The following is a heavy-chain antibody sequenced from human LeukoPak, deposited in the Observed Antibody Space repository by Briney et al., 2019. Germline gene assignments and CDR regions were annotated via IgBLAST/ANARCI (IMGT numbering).Heavy chain of an antibody. V-gene: IGHV1-18*04. D-gene: IGHD1-26*01. Sequence: ASVKASCKASGYTFTGYYMHWVRQAPGQGLEWMGWISAYNGNTNYAQKLQGRVTMTTDTSTSTAYMELRSLRSDDTAVYYCARGGSYFPSSFDPWGQGTLVTVSS. CDR2: ISAYNGNT. CDR3: ARGGSYFPSSFDP. CDR1: GYTFTGYY. J-gene: IGHJ5*02.